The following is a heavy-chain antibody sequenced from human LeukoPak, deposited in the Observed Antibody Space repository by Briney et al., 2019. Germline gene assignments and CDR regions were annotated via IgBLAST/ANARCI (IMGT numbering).Heavy chain of an antibody. J-gene: IGHJ4*02. CDR3: AKDLGLMSVAAYGDSSPGGDY. CDR2: ISYDGSNK. CDR1: GFSFNNYG. Sequence: GGSLRLSCAASGFSFNNYGMHWVRQAPGKGLEWVAVISYDGSNKYYADSVKGRFTISRDNSKNTLYLQMNSLRAEDTAVYYCAKDLGLMSVAAYGDSSPGGDYWGQGTLVTVSS. D-gene: IGHD4-17*01. V-gene: IGHV3-30*18.